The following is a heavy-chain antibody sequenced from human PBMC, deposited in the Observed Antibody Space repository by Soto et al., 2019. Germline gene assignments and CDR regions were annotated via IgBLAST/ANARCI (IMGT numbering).Heavy chain of an antibody. CDR1: GFTFSSYG. J-gene: IGHJ6*02. V-gene: IGHV3-33*01. Sequence: GGSLRLSCIPSGFTFSSYGMHWVRQAPGKGPECVSVIWYDGSKKYYADSVKGRFTISRDNSKNILYLDMTSLRAEDTAIYYCARFREMGAPYYDFWNGYPGDVWGQGTTVTVSS. D-gene: IGHD3-3*01. CDR2: IWYDGSKK. CDR3: ARFREMGAPYYDFWNGYPGDV.